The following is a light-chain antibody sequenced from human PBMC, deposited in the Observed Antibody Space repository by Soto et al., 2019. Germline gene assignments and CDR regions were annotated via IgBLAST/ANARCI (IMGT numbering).Light chain of an antibody. Sequence: QSVLTQSPSASGTPGQRVTISCSGSASTIGRDYVYWYQQPPGMAPKLLIYRNSQRPSGVPDRFSGSKSGTSASLAISGLRSEDEADYYCAAWDDNLSGFYVFGAGTKVTVL. CDR1: ASTIGRDY. CDR3: AAWDDNLSGFYV. V-gene: IGLV1-47*01. CDR2: RNS. J-gene: IGLJ1*01.